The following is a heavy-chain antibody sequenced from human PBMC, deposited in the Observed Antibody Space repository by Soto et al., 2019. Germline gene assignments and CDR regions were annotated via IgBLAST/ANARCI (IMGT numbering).Heavy chain of an antibody. J-gene: IGHJ4*02. CDR3: ARDSSLIGFFDY. CDR2: IYTSEST. D-gene: IGHD6-6*01. CDR1: GVSISGYY. Sequence: PSETLSLTCTVSGVSISGYYWSWIRQPAGKGLEWIGRIYTSESTNYNPSFKSRVTMSIDTSKNQFSLTLSSVTAADTAVYYCARDSSLIGFFDYWGQGTLVTVS. V-gene: IGHV4-4*07.